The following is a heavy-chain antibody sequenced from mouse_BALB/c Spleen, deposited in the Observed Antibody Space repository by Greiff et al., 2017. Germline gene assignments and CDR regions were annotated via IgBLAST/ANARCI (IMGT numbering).Heavy chain of an antibody. D-gene: IGHD1-1*01. CDR3: ARLGYYGSRGY. Sequence: VQLQQPGAELVMPGASVKMSCKASGYTFTDYWMHWVKQRPGQGLEWIGAIDTSDSYTSYNQKFKGKATLTVDESSSTAYMQLSSLTSEDSAVYYCARLGYYGSRGYWGQGTTLTVSS. J-gene: IGHJ2*01. CDR1: GYTFTDYW. CDR2: IDTSDSYT. V-gene: IGHV1-69*01.